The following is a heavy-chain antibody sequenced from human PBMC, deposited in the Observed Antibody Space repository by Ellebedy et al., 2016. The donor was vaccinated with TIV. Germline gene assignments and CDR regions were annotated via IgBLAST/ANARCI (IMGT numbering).Heavy chain of an antibody. Sequence: GGSLRLSCKGSGYSFTSYWIGWVRQMPGKGLEWMGIIYPGDSDTRYSPSFQGQVTISADKSISTAYLQWSSLKASDTAMYYCARRRDGYNPDFDYWGQGTVVTVS. CDR2: IYPGDSDT. J-gene: IGHJ4*02. V-gene: IGHV5-51*01. D-gene: IGHD5-24*01. CDR1: GYSFTSYW. CDR3: ARRRDGYNPDFDY.